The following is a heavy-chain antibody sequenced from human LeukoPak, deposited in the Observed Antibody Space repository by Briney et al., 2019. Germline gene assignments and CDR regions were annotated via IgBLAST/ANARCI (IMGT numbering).Heavy chain of an antibody. CDR1: GFSVANDY. CDR2: LFSGGSR. J-gene: IGHJ4*02. D-gene: IGHD1-26*01. Sequence: GGSLRLSCAASGFSVANDYMNWVRQTPGKGLQWVSILFSGGSRYYADSVKGRFTISTDTSKSTLFLQMNNLTAEDTAVYYCAVSVGPNPHGFDFWGQGTLVTVSS. V-gene: IGHV3-53*01. CDR3: AVSVGPNPHGFDF.